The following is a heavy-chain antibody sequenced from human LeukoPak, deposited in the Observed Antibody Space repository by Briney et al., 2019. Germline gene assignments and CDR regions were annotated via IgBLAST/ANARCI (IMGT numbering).Heavy chain of an antibody. V-gene: IGHV3-30-3*01. D-gene: IGHD6-6*01. CDR3: AKDRYSSSRYAFDI. CDR2: ISYDGSNK. Sequence: GGSLRLSCAASGFTFSSYAMHWVSQAPGKGLEWVAVISYDGSNKYYADSVKGRFTISRDNSKNTLYLQINSLRAEDTAVYYCAKDRYSSSRYAFDIWGQGTMVTVSS. J-gene: IGHJ3*02. CDR1: GFTFSSYA.